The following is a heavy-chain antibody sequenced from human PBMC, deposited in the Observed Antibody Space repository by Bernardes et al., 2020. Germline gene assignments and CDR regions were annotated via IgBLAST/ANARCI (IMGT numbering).Heavy chain of an antibody. V-gene: IGHV3-33*01. CDR1: GFTFSSYG. D-gene: IGHD6-6*01. J-gene: IGHJ2*01. CDR3: ARDLSIDRGYFDL. CDR2: IWYDGSNK. Sequence: GGSLRLSCAASGFTFSSYGMHWVRQAPGKGLEWVAVIWYDGSNKYYADSVKGRFTISRDNSKNTLYLQMNSLRAEDTAVYYCARDLSIDRGYFDLWGRGTLVTVSS.